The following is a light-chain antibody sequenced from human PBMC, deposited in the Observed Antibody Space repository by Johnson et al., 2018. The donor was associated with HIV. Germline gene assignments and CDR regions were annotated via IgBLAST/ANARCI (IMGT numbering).Light chain of an antibody. CDR2: DNN. J-gene: IGLJ1*01. Sequence: QSVLTQPPSVSAAPGQKVTISCSGSSSNIGNSYVSWYQQLPGTAPKLLIYDNNKRPSEIPDRFSGSKSGTSATLGITGLQTGEEANCYCGTWDSSMSAGFGSGTKVTVL. CDR1: SSNIGNSY. V-gene: IGLV1-51*01. CDR3: GTWDSSMSAG.